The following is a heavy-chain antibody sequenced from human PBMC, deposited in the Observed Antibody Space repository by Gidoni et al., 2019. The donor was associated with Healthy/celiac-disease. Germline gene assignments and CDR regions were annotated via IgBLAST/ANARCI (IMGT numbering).Heavy chain of an antibody. CDR1: GGSFSGYY. V-gene: IGHV4-34*01. CDR2: INRSGST. J-gene: IGHJ4*02. D-gene: IGHD3-22*01. Sequence: QVQLQQWGAGLLKPSETLSLTCAVYGGSFSGYYWSWFRQPPGKGLEWIGEINRSGSTNYNPSLKSRVTISVDTSKNQFSLKLSSVTAADTAVYYCARARGYYDNTHPRGWLPRPARTNFDYWGQGTLVTVSS. CDR3: ARARGYYDNTHPRGWLPRPARTNFDY.